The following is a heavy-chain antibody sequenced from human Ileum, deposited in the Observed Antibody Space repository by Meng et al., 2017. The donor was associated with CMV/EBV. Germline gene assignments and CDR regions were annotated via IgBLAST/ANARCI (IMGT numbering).Heavy chain of an antibody. J-gene: IGHJ4*02. CDR3: ARESELLRFDH. CDR1: GDSVSTNNVA. CDR2: TAYRSKWDY. Sequence: QLQPASPGLVNPSQILSLTCDISGDSVSTNNVAWNWIRQSPLRGLEWLGRTAYRSKWDYEYSVSVKSRITISPDTSKNQFSLQLRSVTPEDTAVYYCARESELLRFDHWGQGTLVTVSS. D-gene: IGHD6-6*01. V-gene: IGHV6-1*01.